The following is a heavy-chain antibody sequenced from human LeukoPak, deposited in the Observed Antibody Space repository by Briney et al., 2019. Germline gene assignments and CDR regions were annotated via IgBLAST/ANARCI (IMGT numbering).Heavy chain of an antibody. Sequence: GGSLRLSCAASGFTFSSYSMNWVRQAPGKGLEWVSSISSSSSYIYYADSVKGRFTISRDNAKNSLYLQMNSLRAEDTAVYYCARARQRLVPNWFDPWGQGTLVTVSS. D-gene: IGHD6-13*01. CDR3: ARARQRLVPNWFDP. CDR1: GFTFSSYS. CDR2: ISSSSSYI. V-gene: IGHV3-21*01. J-gene: IGHJ5*02.